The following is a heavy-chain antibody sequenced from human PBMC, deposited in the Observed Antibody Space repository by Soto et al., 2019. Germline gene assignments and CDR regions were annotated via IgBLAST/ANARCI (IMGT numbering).Heavy chain of an antibody. Sequence: ESVGGVVQPGRSLRLSCAASGFTFSSYGMHWVRQAPGKGLEWVAVISYDGSNKYYADSVKGRFTISRDNSKNTLYLQMNSLRAEDTAVYYCATSISPFDSSGYGGVLPWGQGTLVTVSS. V-gene: IGHV3-30*03. D-gene: IGHD3-22*01. CDR3: ATSISPFDSSGYGGVLP. CDR1: GFTFSSYG. J-gene: IGHJ5*02. CDR2: ISYDGSNK.